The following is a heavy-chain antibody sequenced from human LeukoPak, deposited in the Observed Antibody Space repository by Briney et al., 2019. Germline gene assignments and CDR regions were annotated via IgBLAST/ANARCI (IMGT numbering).Heavy chain of an antibody. CDR3: ASALGYCSGGSCEYFFDD. D-gene: IGHD2-15*01. CDR2: ISYSGST. Sequence: PSETLSLTCTVSGGSISSSSYYWGWIRQPPGKGLEWIGSISYSGSTYYNSSLKSRVTMSADTSKNQFSLKLGSVTAADTAVYFCASALGYCSGGSCEYFFDDWGQGTLVTVSS. V-gene: IGHV4-39*01. J-gene: IGHJ4*02. CDR1: GGSISSSSYY.